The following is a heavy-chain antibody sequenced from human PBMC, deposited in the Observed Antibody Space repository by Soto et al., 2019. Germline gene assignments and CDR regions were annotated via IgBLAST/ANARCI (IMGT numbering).Heavy chain of an antibody. J-gene: IGHJ4*02. CDR1: GGSISSYY. Sequence: QVQLQESGPGLVKPSETLSLTCTVSGGSISSYYWSWIRQPPGKGLEWIGYIYYSGSTNYNPSLKSRVTISVDTSKNQCSLERSSVTGADTAVYCCARRYGSFFDYWGQGTLVTVSS. CDR3: ARRYGSFFDY. V-gene: IGHV4-59*08. D-gene: IGHD5-18*01. CDR2: IYYSGST.